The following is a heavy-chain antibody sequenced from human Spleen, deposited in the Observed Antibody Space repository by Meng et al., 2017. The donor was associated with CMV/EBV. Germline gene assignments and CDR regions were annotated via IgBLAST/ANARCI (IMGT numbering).Heavy chain of an antibody. D-gene: IGHD6-19*01. CDR2: IYSGGSST. Sequence: GESLKISCAASGFTFSSYAMSWVRQAPGKGLEWVSVIYSGGSSTYYADSVKGRFTTSRDNSKNTLYLQMNSLRAEDTAVYYCAKESSGWQLIDYWGQGTLVTVSS. J-gene: IGHJ4*02. CDR1: GFTFSSYA. CDR3: AKESSGWQLIDY. V-gene: IGHV3-23*03.